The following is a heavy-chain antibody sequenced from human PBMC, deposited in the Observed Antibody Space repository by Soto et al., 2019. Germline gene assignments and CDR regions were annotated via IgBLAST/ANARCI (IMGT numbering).Heavy chain of an antibody. Sequence: QVNLVQSGAEVKKPGASVKVSCKGSGYGFTTYGITWVRQAPGQGLEWMAWISAHNGNTNYAQKLQGRVTVTRDTSTCTAYMELRSLRSDDTAVYYCARGRYGDYWGQGALVTVSS. CDR3: ARGRYGDY. CDR1: GYGFTTYG. V-gene: IGHV1-18*01. J-gene: IGHJ4*02. CDR2: ISAHNGNT. D-gene: IGHD1-1*01.